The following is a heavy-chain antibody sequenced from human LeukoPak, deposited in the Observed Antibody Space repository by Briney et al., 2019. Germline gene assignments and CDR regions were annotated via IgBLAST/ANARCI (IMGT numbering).Heavy chain of an antibody. CDR2: ISSSGGTI. CDR3: ARSGEDYDILTGYLTYFDY. V-gene: IGHV3-48*03. CDR1: GFTFSSYE. Sequence: PGGSLRLSCAASGFTFSSYEMNWVRQAPGKGLEWVSYISSSGGTIYYADSVKGRFTISRDNAKNSLYLQMNSLRAEDTAVYYCARSGEDYDILTGYLTYFDYWGQGTLVTVSS. D-gene: IGHD3-9*01. J-gene: IGHJ4*02.